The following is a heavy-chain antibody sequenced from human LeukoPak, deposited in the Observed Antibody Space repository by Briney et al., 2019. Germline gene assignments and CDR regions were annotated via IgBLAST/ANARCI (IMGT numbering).Heavy chain of an antibody. CDR3: ARGPYCSSTSCYANYYYYGMDV. J-gene: IGHJ6*02. CDR2: INHSGST. Sequence: SETLSLTCAVYGGSFSGYHWSWIRQPPGKGLEWIGEINHSGSTNYNPSLKSRVTISVDTSKNQFSLKLSSVTAADTAVYYCARGPYCSSTSCYANYYYYGMDVWGQGTTVTVSS. D-gene: IGHD2-2*01. V-gene: IGHV4-34*01. CDR1: GGSFSGYH.